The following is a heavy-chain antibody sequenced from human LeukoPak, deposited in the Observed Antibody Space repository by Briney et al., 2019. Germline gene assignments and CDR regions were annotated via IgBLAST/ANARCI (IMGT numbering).Heavy chain of an antibody. J-gene: IGHJ4*02. CDR1: GFTFSSYA. Sequence: PGGSLRLSCAASGFTFSSYAMSWVRQAPGKGMEWVSAISGSGGSTYYADSVKGRFTISRDNSKNTLYLQVNSLRAEDTAVYYCAKDAFYPVPSAIDYWGQGTLVTVSS. CDR2: ISGSGGST. D-gene: IGHD2-2*01. V-gene: IGHV3-23*01. CDR3: AKDAFYPVPSAIDY.